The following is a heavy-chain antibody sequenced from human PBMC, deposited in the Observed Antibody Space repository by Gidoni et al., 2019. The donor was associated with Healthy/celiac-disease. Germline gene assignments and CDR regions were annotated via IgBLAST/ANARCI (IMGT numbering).Heavy chain of an antibody. CDR2: IRGSGGST. J-gene: IGHJ4*02. D-gene: IGHD1-26*01. CDR3: AKGKVGASNGDY. V-gene: IGHV3-23*01. Sequence: EVQLLESGGGLVQPGGSLRLSCEASGFTFSSYAMSWVRQAPGKGLEWVSAIRGSGGSTYYADSVKGRFTISRDNSKNTLYLQMNSLRAEDTAVYYCAKGKVGASNGDYWGQGTLVTVSS. CDR1: GFTFSSYA.